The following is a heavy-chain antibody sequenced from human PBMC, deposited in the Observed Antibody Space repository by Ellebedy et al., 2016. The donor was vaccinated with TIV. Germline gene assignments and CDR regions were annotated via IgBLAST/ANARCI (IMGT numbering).Heavy chain of an antibody. D-gene: IGHD3-10*01. V-gene: IGHV4-59*01. CDR3: ARGGWNRYGSGSYYDY. J-gene: IGHJ4*02. CDR2: IYHSGST. CDR1: GGSISSYY. Sequence: MPSETLSLTCTVSGGSISSYYWSWIRQPPGKGLEWIGYIYHSGSTNYNPSLKSRVSISIETSKNHFSLRLRSVPAADTAVYYCARGGWNRYGSGSYYDYWGQGTLVTVSS.